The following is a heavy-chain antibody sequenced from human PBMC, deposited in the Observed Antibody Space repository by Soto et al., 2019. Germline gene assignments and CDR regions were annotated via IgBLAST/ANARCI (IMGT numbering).Heavy chain of an antibody. J-gene: IGHJ4*02. D-gene: IGHD3-3*01. V-gene: IGHV3-48*02. Sequence: RRLSCAASGFTFSSYSMNWVRQAPGKGLEWISYISTTSSSIYYADPVKGRFTISRDNAKNSLFLQMNSLRDEDTAVYYCARKGVAFDYWGQGALVTVSS. CDR2: ISTTSSSI. CDR1: GFTFSSYS. CDR3: ARKGVAFDY.